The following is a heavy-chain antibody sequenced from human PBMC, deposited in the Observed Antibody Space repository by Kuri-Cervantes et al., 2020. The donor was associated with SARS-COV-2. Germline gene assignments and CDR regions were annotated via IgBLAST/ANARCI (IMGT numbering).Heavy chain of an antibody. J-gene: IGHJ5*02. CDR3: ARHPYDYAADNWFDP. Sequence: GSLRLSCTVSGGSISSYYWSWIRQPPGKGLEWIGYIYYSGSTNYNPSLKSRVTISVDTSKNQFSLKLSSVTAADAAVYYCARHPYDYAADNWFDPWGQGTLVTVSS. D-gene: IGHD3-16*01. V-gene: IGHV4-59*08. CDR1: GGSISSYY. CDR2: IYYSGST.